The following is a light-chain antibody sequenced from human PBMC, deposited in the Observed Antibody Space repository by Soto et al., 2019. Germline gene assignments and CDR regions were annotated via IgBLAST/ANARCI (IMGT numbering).Light chain of an antibody. J-gene: IGLJ2*01. CDR3: ASYAGSDNVI. CDR2: EVS. V-gene: IGLV2-8*01. Sequence: QSALTQPPSASGSPGQSVTISCTGTSSDIGGFNFVSWYQQHPGKAPKLMIYEVSKRPSGVPDRFSGSKSANTASLTVSGLQTEDEPDYYCASYAGSDNVIFGGGTKLTVL. CDR1: SSDIGGFNF.